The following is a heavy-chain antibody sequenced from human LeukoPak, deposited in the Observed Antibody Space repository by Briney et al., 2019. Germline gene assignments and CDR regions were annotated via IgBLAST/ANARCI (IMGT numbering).Heavy chain of an antibody. CDR1: GGSFSGYY. CDR2: INHSGST. V-gene: IGHV4-34*01. Sequence: SETLSLTCAVYGGSFSGYYWSWIRQPPGKGLEWIGEINHSGSTNYNPSLKSRVTISVDTSKNQFSLKLSSVTAADTAVYYCARLALDCSSTSCYPDAFDIWGQGTMVTVSS. D-gene: IGHD2-2*01. CDR3: ARLALDCSSTSCYPDAFDI. J-gene: IGHJ3*02.